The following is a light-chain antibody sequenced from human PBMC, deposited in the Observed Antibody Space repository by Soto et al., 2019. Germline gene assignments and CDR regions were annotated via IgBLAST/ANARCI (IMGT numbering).Light chain of an antibody. CDR3: QEYGSFPFT. J-gene: IGKJ3*01. CDR2: GAS. Sequence: EIRLKQSPDAVSLSREERTTRSCRASQTVSSNYLAWCQQRPGQAPRLLIYGASTRAAGIPDRFSGSGSGTDFTLTISRLEPEDLAVHYCQEYGSFPFTFAPGTKVDIK. CDR1: QTVSSNY. V-gene: IGKV3-20*01.